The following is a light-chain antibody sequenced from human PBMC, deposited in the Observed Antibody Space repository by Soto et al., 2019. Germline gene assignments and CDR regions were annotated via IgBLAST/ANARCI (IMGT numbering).Light chain of an antibody. CDR1: QSVSSY. CDR3: QQRSGWPPIII. CDR2: DAS. V-gene: IGKV3-11*01. Sequence: EAVLTQSPATLSLSPGETATLSCRASQSVSSYLAWYQQKPGQAPRLLIYDASKTATGIPARFSGSGSGTDFTLTISGLEPEDFAVYYCQQRSGWPPIIIFGGGTKVEIK. J-gene: IGKJ4*01.